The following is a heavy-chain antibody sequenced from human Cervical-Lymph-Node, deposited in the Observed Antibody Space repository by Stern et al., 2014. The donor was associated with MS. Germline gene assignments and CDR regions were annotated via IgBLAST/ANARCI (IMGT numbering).Heavy chain of an antibody. D-gene: IGHD1-26*01. J-gene: IGHJ6*02. CDR3: TRGASSAAWYRHAVDV. CDR2: IIPVFGTP. CDR1: GDTSNTDA. Sequence: QVQLVQSGAEVQKPGSSVKVSCKASGDTSNTDAIHWVRQAPGQGLEWMGGIIPVFGTPVYAQRFKGRVSMAADESTATDYMELSSLRSDDTAVYYCTRGASSAAWYRHAVDVWGQGTTVTVSS. V-gene: IGHV1-69*01.